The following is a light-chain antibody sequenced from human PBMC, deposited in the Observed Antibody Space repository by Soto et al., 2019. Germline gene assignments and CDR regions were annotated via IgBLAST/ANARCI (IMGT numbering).Light chain of an antibody. CDR2: AAS. J-gene: IGKJ1*01. Sequence: AIRMTQSPSSFSASTGDRVTITCRASQGIRSYLAWYQQKPGKAPKLLIYAASTLQSEVPSRFSGSGSGTDFTLTISCLQSEDFATYSCQQYYSYPWTFGQGTKVEIK. CDR1: QGIRSY. V-gene: IGKV1-8*01. CDR3: QQYYSYPWT.